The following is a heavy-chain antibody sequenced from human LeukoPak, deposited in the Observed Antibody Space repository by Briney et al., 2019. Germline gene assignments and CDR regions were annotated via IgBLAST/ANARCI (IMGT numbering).Heavy chain of an antibody. J-gene: IGHJ4*02. D-gene: IGHD3-22*01. V-gene: IGHV1-69*13. Sequence: SVKVSCKASGGTFSSYAISWVRQAPGQGLEWMGGIIPIFGTANYAQKFQGRVTITADESTSTAYMELSSLRSEDTAVYYCARLKEGVDYYDSSGGYWGQGTLVTVSS. CDR3: ARLKEGVDYYDSSGGY. CDR2: IIPIFGTA. CDR1: GGTFSSYA.